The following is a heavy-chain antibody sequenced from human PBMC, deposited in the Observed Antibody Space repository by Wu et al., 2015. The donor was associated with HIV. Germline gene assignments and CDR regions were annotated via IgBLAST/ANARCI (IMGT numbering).Heavy chain of an antibody. V-gene: IGHV1-69*12. J-gene: IGHJ3*02. CDR3: ARGTTYYYDSSGQHDAFDI. D-gene: IGHD3-22*01. CDR2: IIPIFGTA. CDR1: GGTFSSYA. Sequence: QVQLVQSGAEVKKPGSSVKVSCKASGGTFSSYAISWVRQAPGQGLEWMGGIIPIFGTANYAQKFQGRVTITADESTSTAYMELSSLRSEDTAVYYCARGTTYYYDSSGQHDAFDIWGQGTMVTVSS.